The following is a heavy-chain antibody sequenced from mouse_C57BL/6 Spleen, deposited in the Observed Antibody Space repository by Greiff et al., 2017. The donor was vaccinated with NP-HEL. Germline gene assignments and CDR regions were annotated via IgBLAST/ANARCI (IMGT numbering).Heavy chain of an antibody. CDR1: GFNIKDYY. D-gene: IGHD3-2*02. Sequence: EVQLQQSGAELVRPGASVKLSCTASGFNIKDYYMHWVKQRPEQGLEWIGRIDPEDGDTEYAPKFQGKATMTADTSSNTAYMQLSSLTSEDTAVYYVTNSAQVAGFAYWGQGTLVTVSA. V-gene: IGHV14-1*01. CDR2: IDPEDGDT. J-gene: IGHJ3*01. CDR3: TNSAQVAGFAY.